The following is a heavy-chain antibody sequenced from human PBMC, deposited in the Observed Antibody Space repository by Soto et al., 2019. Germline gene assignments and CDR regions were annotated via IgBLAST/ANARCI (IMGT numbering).Heavy chain of an antibody. V-gene: IGHV1-2*02. Sequence: ASVEVSCKASGYTFTGYYMHWVRQAPGQGLEWMGWINPNSGETIYAQKFQGRVTMTEDTSTDTAYMELSSLRSEDTAVYYCATSRPKWELRNWFDPWGQGTLVTVSS. CDR1: GYTFTGYY. J-gene: IGHJ5*02. D-gene: IGHD1-26*01. CDR3: ATSRPKWELRNWFDP. CDR2: INPNSGET.